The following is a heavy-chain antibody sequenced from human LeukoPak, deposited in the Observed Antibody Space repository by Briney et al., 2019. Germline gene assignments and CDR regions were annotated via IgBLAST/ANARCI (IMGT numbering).Heavy chain of an antibody. D-gene: IGHD2-2*02. CDR2: ISAYNGDT. Sequence: GASVKVSCKASGYTFTSYGISWVRQAPGQGLEWMGWISAYNGDTNYAQKLQGRVTMTTDTSTSTAYMGLRSLRSDDTAVYYCARDRCSSTSCYTFNGDYWGQGTLVTVSS. CDR1: GYTFTSYG. J-gene: IGHJ4*02. V-gene: IGHV1-18*01. CDR3: ARDRCSSTSCYTFNGDY.